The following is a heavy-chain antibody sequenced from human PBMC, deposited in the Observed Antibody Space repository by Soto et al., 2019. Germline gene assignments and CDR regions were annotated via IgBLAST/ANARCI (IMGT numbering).Heavy chain of an antibody. CDR3: AHGDPLDFHY. V-gene: IGHV2-5*01. Sequence: QITLKESGPALVKPTQTLTLTCTFSGFSLSPSGVAVAWIRQPPGKALEWLALIYWNGIERYSPSLKRRLTITKDTSKNQVVLTVTNMDPVDTATYFCAHGDPLDFHYWGQGTLVTVSP. J-gene: IGHJ4*02. D-gene: IGHD3-10*01. CDR2: IYWNGIE. CDR1: GFSLSPSGVA.